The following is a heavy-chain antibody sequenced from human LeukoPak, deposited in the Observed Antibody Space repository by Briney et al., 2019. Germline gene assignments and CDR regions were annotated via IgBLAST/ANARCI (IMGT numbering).Heavy chain of an antibody. CDR2: IYYSGST. V-gene: IGHV4-61*01. CDR1: GGSVSSGSYY. J-gene: IGHJ4*02. D-gene: IGHD6-19*01. CDR3: ARDRRAVAGFFDY. Sequence: SETLSLTCTVSGGSVSSGSYYWSWIRQPPGKGLEWIGYIYYSGSTDYNPSLKSRVTISVDTSKNQFSLKLSSVTAADTAVYWCARDRRAVAGFFDYWGQGTLVTVSS.